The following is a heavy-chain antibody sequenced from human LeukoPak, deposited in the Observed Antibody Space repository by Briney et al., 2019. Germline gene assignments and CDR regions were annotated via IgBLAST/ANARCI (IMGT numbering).Heavy chain of an antibody. D-gene: IGHD3-16*01. CDR3: ARDVVKSVWGSYVEIEANWFDP. J-gene: IGHJ5*02. V-gene: IGHV3-21*01. CDR2: ISSSSSYI. Sequence: GGSLRLSCAASGFTFSSYSMNWVRQAPGKGLEWVSSISSSSSYIYYADSVKGRFTVSRGNAKNSLYLQMNSLRAEDTAVYYCARDVVKSVWGSYVEIEANWFDPWGQGTLVTVSS. CDR1: GFTFSSYS.